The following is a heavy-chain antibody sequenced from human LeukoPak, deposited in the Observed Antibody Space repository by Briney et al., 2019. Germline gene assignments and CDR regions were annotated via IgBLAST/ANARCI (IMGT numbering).Heavy chain of an antibody. CDR2: IYSGGST. CDR1: GFTVSSNY. D-gene: IGHD4-17*01. V-gene: IGHV3-53*01. J-gene: IGHJ4*02. CDR3: ARGPTTVTRAFDY. Sequence: PGGSLRLSCAASGFTVSSNYMSWVRQAPGKGLEWVSVIYSGGSTYYADSVKGRFTISRDNSKNTLYLQMNSLRAEDTAVYYCARGPTTVTRAFDYWGQGTLFTVSS.